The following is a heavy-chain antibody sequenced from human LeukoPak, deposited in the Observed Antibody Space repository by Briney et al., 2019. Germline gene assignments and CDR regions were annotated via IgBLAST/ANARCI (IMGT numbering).Heavy chain of an antibody. J-gene: IGHJ4*02. CDR3: ARDAGRYFDWLGY. D-gene: IGHD3-9*01. CDR2: IWYDGSNK. V-gene: IGHV3-33*01. Sequence: GGSLRLSCAACGFTLSSYGMHWVRQAPGKGLEWVAVIWYDGSNKYYADSVKGRFTISRDNSKNTLYLQMNSLRAEDTAVYYCARDAGRYFDWLGYWGQGTLVTFSS. CDR1: GFTLSSYG.